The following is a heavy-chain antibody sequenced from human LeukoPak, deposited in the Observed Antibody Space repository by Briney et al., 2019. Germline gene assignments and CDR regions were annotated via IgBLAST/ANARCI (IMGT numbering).Heavy chain of an antibody. Sequence: ASVKVSCKASGYTFTVYYMHWVRQAPGQGLEWMGWINPNSGGTNYAQKFQGRVTMTRDTSISTAYMELSRLRSDDTAVYYCARVSGAAKYNWFDPWGQGTLVTVSS. V-gene: IGHV1-2*02. J-gene: IGHJ5*02. CDR1: GYTFTVYY. CDR2: INPNSGGT. CDR3: ARVSGAAKYNWFDP. D-gene: IGHD2-15*01.